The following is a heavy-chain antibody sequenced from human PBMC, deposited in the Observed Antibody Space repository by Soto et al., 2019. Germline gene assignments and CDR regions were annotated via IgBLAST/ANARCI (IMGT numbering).Heavy chain of an antibody. Sequence: EVQLLESGGGLAQPGGSLRLSCEVSGFTFRKYVMTWVRQAPGKGLEWVSSLSSTGGSTYYADSVKGRFTVSRDNSKNTLFLQMNSLRAEDTAIYYCAKDPGFLEGIPQGGLDVWGPGTTVAVSS. D-gene: IGHD3-3*01. J-gene: IGHJ6*02. CDR1: GFTFRKYV. CDR2: LSSTGGST. CDR3: AKDPGFLEGIPQGGLDV. V-gene: IGHV3-23*01.